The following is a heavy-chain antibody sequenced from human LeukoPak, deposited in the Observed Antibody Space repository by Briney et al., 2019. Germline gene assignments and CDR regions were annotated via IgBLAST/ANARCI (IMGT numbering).Heavy chain of an antibody. V-gene: IGHV3-74*01. CDR2: INTDGSST. CDR1: GFTFSSYS. J-gene: IGHJ5*02. Sequence: PGGSLRLSCAASGFTFSSYSMNWVRRAPGKGLVWVSRINTDGSSTDYADSVKGRFTISRDNAKNTLYLQMNSLRAEDTAVYYCARDLDGYRSGNGAWGQGTLVTVSS. CDR3: ARDLDGYRSGNGA. D-gene: IGHD5-12*01.